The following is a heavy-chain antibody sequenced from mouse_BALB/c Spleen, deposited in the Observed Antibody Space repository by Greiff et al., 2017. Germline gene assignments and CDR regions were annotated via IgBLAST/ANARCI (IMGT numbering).Heavy chain of an antibody. V-gene: IGHV2-9*02. D-gene: IGHD3-1*01. CDR3: ARDSGDGGFAY. Sequence: QVQLKESGPGLVAPSQSLSITCTVSGFSLTSYGVHWVRQPPGKGLEWLGVIWAGGSTNYNSALMSRLSISKDNSKSQVFLKMNSLQTDDTAMYYCARDSGDGGFAYWGQGTLVTVSA. J-gene: IGHJ3*01. CDR1: GFSLTSYG. CDR2: IWAGGST.